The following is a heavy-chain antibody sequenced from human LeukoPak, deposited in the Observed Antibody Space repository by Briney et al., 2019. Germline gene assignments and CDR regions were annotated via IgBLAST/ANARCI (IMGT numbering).Heavy chain of an antibody. V-gene: IGHV3-23*01. D-gene: IGHD2-2*01. CDR3: AKEGIPGRGLSWFDP. J-gene: IGHJ5*02. CDR1: GFTFSSYA. Sequence: PGGSLRLSCAASGFTFSSYAMSWVRQAPGKGLEWVSAISGSGGSTYYADSVKGRFTISRDNSKNTLYLQMSSLRAEDTAVYYCAKEGIPGRGLSWFDPWGQGTLVTVSS. CDR2: ISGSGGST.